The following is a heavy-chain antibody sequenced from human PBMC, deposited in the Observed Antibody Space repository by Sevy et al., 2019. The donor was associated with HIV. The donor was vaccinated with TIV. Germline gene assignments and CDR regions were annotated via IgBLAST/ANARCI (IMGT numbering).Heavy chain of an antibody. CDR3: ARDQRGCSYGYPNYYGMDV. D-gene: IGHD5-18*01. CDR1: GDSVSSNSAA. J-gene: IGHJ6*02. Sequence: QSQTLSLTCAISGDSVSSNSAAWNWIRQSPSRGLEWLGRTYYRSKWYNDYAVSVKSRITINPDTSKNQFSLQLNSVTPEDTAVYYCARDQRGCSYGYPNYYGMDVWGQGTTVTVSS. CDR2: TYYRSKWYN. V-gene: IGHV6-1*01.